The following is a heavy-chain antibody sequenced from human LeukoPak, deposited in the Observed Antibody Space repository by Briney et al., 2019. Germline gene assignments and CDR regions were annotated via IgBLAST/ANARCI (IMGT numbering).Heavy chain of an antibody. CDR3: AKARGDSSSWPWGAFDI. Sequence: GGSLRLSCAASGFTFDDYTMHWVRQAPRKGLEWVSLISWDGGSTYYADSVKGRFTISRDNSKNSLYLQMNSLRTEDTALYYCAKARGDSSSWPWGAFDIWGQGTMVTVSS. J-gene: IGHJ3*02. V-gene: IGHV3-43*01. D-gene: IGHD6-13*01. CDR1: GFTFDDYT. CDR2: ISWDGGST.